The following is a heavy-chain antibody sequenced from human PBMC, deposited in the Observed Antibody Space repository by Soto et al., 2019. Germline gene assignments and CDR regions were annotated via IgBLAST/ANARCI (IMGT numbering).Heavy chain of an antibody. J-gene: IGHJ6*02. CDR2: ISAYNGNT. V-gene: IGHV1-18*01. D-gene: IGHD2-8*01. Sequence: ASVKVSGKASGYTFTSYGISWVRQAPGQGLEWMGWISAYNGNTNYAQKLQGRVTMTTDTSTSTAYMELRSLRSDDTAVYYCARENRYCTNGACYYGMDVWGQGTTVTVSS. CDR1: GYTFTSYG. CDR3: ARENRYCTNGACYYGMDV.